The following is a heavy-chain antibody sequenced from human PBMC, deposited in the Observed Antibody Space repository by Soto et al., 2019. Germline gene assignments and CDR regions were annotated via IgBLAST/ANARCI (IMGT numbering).Heavy chain of an antibody. CDR3: AREMVRGVGSDY. V-gene: IGHV1-18*01. D-gene: IGHD3-10*01. CDR2: ISTYNGNT. CDR1: GYNFTSYG. Sequence: QVQLVQSGAEVKKPGASVKVSCKASGYNFTSYGISWVRQAPGQGLEGMGWISTYNGNTKYAQKLQGRVTMTTDTSTSTAYMELMSRRSDATAVFCCAREMVRGVGSDYWGQGTLVTVSS. J-gene: IGHJ4*02.